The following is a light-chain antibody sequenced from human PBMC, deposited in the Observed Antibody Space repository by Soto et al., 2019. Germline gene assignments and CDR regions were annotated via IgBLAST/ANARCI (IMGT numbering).Light chain of an antibody. CDR2: KAS. J-gene: IGKJ2*01. CDR1: QSISNW. CDR3: QQYDRFPYT. Sequence: DIQMTQSPSTLSASVGDTVTITCRASQSISNWLAWYQQKPGQAPKLLNHKASTLESGVPSRFSGSGSGTEFTLTISSLQPDDFATFSCQQYDRFPYTFGQGTKLEIK. V-gene: IGKV1-5*03.